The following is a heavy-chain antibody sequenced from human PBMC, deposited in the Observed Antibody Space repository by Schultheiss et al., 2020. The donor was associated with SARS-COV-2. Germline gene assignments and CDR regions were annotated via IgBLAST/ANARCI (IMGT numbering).Heavy chain of an antibody. J-gene: IGHJ4*02. Sequence: GGSLRLSCAASGFTFSNNYMHWVRQVPGTGLEWVGRSENKANFYTTQYAASVKGRFTISRDDSKNLLFLQMNSLRAEDTAVYYCAKSVLTNVDWGQGTLVTVSS. CDR3: AKSVLTNVD. CDR2: SENKANFYTT. CDR1: GFTFSNNY. D-gene: IGHD2-8*02. V-gene: IGHV3-72*01.